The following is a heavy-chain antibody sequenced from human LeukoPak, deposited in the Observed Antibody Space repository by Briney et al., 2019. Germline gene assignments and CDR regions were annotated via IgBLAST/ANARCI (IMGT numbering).Heavy chain of an antibody. D-gene: IGHD1-7*01. V-gene: IGHV1-69*05. CDR2: IIPIFGTA. CDR3: ARGGLGITGTTNAYNWFDP. J-gene: IGHJ5*02. Sequence: ASVKVSCKASGGTFSSYAISWVRQAPGQGLEWMGGIIPIFGTANYAQKSQGRVTITTDESTSTAYMELSSLRSEDTAVYYCARGGLGITGTTNAYNWFDPWGQGTLVTVSS. CDR1: GGTFSSYA.